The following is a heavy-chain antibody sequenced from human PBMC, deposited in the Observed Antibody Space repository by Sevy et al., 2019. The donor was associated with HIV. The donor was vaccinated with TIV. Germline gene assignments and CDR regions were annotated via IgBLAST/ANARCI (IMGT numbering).Heavy chain of an antibody. D-gene: IGHD2-15*01. CDR2: ISASGAST. V-gene: IGHV3-23*01. J-gene: IGHJ4*02. CDR3: AKLSCSDGNCFSIDY. CDR1: GFTFSSYA. Sequence: GGSLRLSCAASGFTFSSYAMTWVRQAPGKGLEWVSGISASGASTYYADSVKGRFTISRDNSKNTLYLHINSLRAEDTAVYYCAKLSCSDGNCFSIDYWGQGTLVTVSS.